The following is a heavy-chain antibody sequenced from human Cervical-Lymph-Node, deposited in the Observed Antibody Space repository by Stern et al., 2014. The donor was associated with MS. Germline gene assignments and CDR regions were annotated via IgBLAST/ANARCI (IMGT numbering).Heavy chain of an antibody. Sequence: EVQLVESGGGFVQPGGSPRLPCAASGFAFSNYWMHWVRQVPGKGLVWVSRINSDGTTTGYADSVKGRFTISRDNAKNTLFLQMKSLRVDDTAVYYCARDDSSGYAVWGQGSLVTVSS. D-gene: IGHD3-22*01. J-gene: IGHJ4*02. V-gene: IGHV3-74*02. CDR1: GFAFSNYW. CDR2: INSDGTTT. CDR3: ARDDSSGYAV.